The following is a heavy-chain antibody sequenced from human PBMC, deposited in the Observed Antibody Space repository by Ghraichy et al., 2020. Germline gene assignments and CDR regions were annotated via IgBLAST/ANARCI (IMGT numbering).Heavy chain of an antibody. CDR2: ISSTYTYI. J-gene: IGHJ4*02. CDR1: GFTFDSYT. CDR3: ARGITMVRGLLYFFDY. Sequence: GKALNISCAASGFTFDSYTMHWVRQAPGKGLEWVSSISSTYTYIYYADSVRGRFTVSRDNAKNSLDLQMSSLTAEDTAIYYCARGITMVRGLLYFFDYWGQGTLVTVS. V-gene: IGHV3-21*01. D-gene: IGHD3-10*01.